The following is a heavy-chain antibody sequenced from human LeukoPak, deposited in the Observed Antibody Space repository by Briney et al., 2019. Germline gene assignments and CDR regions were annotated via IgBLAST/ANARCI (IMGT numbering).Heavy chain of an antibody. J-gene: IGHJ3*02. V-gene: IGHV1-8*03. D-gene: IGHD6-13*01. Sequence: ASVKVSCKASGYTFTSYDINWVRQATGQGLEWMGWMNPNSGNTGYAQKFQGRVTITRNTSISTAYMELSSLRSEDTAVYYCARTYSSSWEDAFDIWGQGTMVTVSS. CDR3: ARTYSSSWEDAFDI. CDR2: MNPNSGNT. CDR1: GYTFTSYD.